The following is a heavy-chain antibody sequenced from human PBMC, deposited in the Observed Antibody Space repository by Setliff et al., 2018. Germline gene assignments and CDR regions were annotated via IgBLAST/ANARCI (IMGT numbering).Heavy chain of an antibody. CDR3: TKAGEWELLVHYSDC. CDR1: GFTFSNYA. Sequence: PGGSLRLSCAASGFTFSNYAIIWVRQAPGKGLEWVSTTSFSGDNTYYADSLKGRFTISRDNSKNTLYLQMNSLRAEDTAVYYCTKAGEWELLVHYSDCWGQGTLVTVSS. CDR2: TSFSGDNT. D-gene: IGHD1-26*01. J-gene: IGHJ4*02. V-gene: IGHV3-23*01.